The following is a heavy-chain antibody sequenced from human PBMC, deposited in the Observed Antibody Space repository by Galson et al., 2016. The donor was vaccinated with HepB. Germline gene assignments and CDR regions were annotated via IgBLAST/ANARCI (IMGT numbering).Heavy chain of an antibody. CDR2: INAGNGNT. D-gene: IGHD3-3*01. J-gene: IGHJ5*02. Sequence: SVKVSCKASGYTFTSYTMHWVRQAPGQRLEWMGWINAGNGNTKYSQNFQGRVTITRDTSASTAYMELSSLRSEDTAVYYCARGSRSRVEWLWVSDPWGQGTRVTVSS. CDR3: ARGSRSRVEWLWVSDP. V-gene: IGHV1-3*01. CDR1: GYTFTSYT.